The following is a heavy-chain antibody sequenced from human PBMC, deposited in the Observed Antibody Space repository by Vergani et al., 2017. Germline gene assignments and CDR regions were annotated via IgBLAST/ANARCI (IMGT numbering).Heavy chain of an antibody. CDR1: GYSFTNYW. CDR2: IHPADSDT. D-gene: IGHD3-22*01. J-gene: IGHJ4*02. CDR3: ARLYGRDSSGSKYFDY. V-gene: IGHV5-51*01. Sequence: EVQLVQSGAEVKKPGESLKISCPISGYSFTNYWIGWVRQMPGKGLEWMGIIHPADSDTRYSPSFQGQVTISVDKSISTAYLQRSSLRASDSAMYYCARLYGRDSSGSKYFDYWAQGTLVTVSS.